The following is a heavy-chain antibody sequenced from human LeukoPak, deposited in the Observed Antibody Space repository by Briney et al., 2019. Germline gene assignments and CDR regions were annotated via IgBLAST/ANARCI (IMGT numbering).Heavy chain of an antibody. V-gene: IGHV3-23*01. CDR2: ISGSGGST. CDR1: GFTFSSYA. CDR3: AKGVRGVIYYYYGMDV. J-gene: IGHJ6*04. D-gene: IGHD3-10*01. Sequence: GGSPRLSCAASGFTFSSYAMSWVRQAPGKGLEWVSAISGSGGSTYYADSVKGRFTISRDNSKNTLYLQMNSLRAEDTAVYYCAKGVRGVIYYYYGMDVWGKGTTVTASS.